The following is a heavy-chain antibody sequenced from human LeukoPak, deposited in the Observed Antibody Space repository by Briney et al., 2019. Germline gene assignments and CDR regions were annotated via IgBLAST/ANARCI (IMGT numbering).Heavy chain of an antibody. D-gene: IGHD5-24*01. CDR1: GGSISSYY. J-gene: IGHJ4*02. V-gene: IGHV4-59*12. CDR3: ARGGEAVRDGYNFGY. CDR2: IYYSGST. Sequence: PSETLSLTCTVSGGSISSYYWSWIRQPPGKGLEWIGSIYYSGSTYYNPSLKSRVTISVDTTKNQFSLKLSSVTAADTAVYYCARGGEAVRDGYNFGYWGQGTLVTVSS.